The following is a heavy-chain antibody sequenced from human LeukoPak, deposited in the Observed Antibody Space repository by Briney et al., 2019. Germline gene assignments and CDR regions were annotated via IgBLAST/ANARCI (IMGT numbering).Heavy chain of an antibody. D-gene: IGHD4-17*01. J-gene: IGHJ5*02. CDR2: ISYDGSNK. CDR3: AKEGNYGDYFWFDP. Sequence: GGSLRLSCAASGFTFSSYGMHWVRQAPGKGLEWVAVISYDGSNKYYADSVKGRFTISRDNSKNTLYLQMNSLRAEDTAVYYCAKEGNYGDYFWFDPWGQGTLVTVSS. V-gene: IGHV3-30*18. CDR1: GFTFSSYG.